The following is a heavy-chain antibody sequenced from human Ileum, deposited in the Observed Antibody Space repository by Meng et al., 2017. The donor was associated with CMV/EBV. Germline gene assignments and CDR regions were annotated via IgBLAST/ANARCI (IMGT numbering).Heavy chain of an antibody. CDR1: GGSISSSSYY. Sequence: SETLSLTCTVSGGSISSSSYYWGWIRQPPGKGLEWIGSIYYSGSTYYNPSLTSRVTISVDTSKNQFSLKLSSVTAADTAVYYCAREVRRDCSSTSCSRWVYGMDVWGQGTTVTVSS. D-gene: IGHD2-2*01. V-gene: IGHV4-39*07. J-gene: IGHJ6*02. CDR2: IYYSGST. CDR3: AREVRRDCSSTSCSRWVYGMDV.